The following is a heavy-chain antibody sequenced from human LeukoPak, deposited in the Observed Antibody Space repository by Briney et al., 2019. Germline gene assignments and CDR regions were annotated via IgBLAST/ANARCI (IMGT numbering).Heavy chain of an antibody. D-gene: IGHD6-19*01. CDR3: AKDLRAVAGTDGWFDP. CDR1: GFTFSSYA. CDR2: ISGSGGST. V-gene: IGHV3-23*01. Sequence: GGSLRLSCAASGFTFSSYAMSWVRQAPGKGLEWVSAISGSGGSTYYADSVKGRFTISRDNAKNSLYLQMNSLRAEDTALYYCAKDLRAVAGTDGWFDPWGQGTLVTVSS. J-gene: IGHJ5*02.